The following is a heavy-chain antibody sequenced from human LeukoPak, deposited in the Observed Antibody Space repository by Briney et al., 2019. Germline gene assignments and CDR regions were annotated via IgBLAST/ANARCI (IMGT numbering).Heavy chain of an antibody. V-gene: IGHV3-30*18. J-gene: IGHJ4*02. Sequence: PGGSLRLSCAASGFTFSSYGMHWVRQAPGKGLEWVAVISYDGSNKYYADSVKGRFTISRDNSKNTLYLQMNSLRAEDTAVYYCAKDLYSSGNFDYWGQGTLVTVSS. CDR1: GFTFSSYG. CDR2: ISYDGSNK. D-gene: IGHD2-8*01. CDR3: AKDLYSSGNFDY.